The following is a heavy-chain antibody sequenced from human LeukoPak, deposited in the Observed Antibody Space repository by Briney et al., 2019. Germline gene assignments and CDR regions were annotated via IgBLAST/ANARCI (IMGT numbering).Heavy chain of an antibody. V-gene: IGHV3-30*04. CDR1: GFTFSNYA. J-gene: IGHJ4*02. CDR2: ISFDGTKS. Sequence: GRSLSLSCAASGFTFSNYAIHWVRQAPGKGLEWVAVISFDGTKSYYGDSVKGRFTISRDNSKYTLFLQMNSLRAEDTAVYYCARSRVANDSSGYYFKLDYWGQGTLVTVSS. CDR3: ARSRVANDSSGYYFKLDY. D-gene: IGHD3-22*01.